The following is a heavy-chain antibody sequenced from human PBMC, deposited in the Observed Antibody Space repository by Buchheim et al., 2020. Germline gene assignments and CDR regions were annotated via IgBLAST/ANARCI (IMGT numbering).Heavy chain of an antibody. V-gene: IGHV3-30*18. J-gene: IGHJ4*02. D-gene: IGHD5-24*01. CDR1: GFTFSSYG. CDR3: AKDRVGDGYNSYFDY. Sequence: QVQLVESGGGVVQPGRSLRLSCAASGFTFSSYGMHWVRQAPGKGLEWVAVISYDGSNKYYADSVKGRFTISRDNSKKTLYLQMNSLRAEDTAVYYCAKDRVGDGYNSYFDYWGQGTL. CDR2: ISYDGSNK.